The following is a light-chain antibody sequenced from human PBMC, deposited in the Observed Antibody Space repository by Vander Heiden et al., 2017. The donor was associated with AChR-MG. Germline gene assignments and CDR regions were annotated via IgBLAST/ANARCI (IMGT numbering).Light chain of an antibody. J-gene: IGKJ1*01. CDR1: QGISNY. Sequence: DIQMTQSPSSLSASVGDRVTITCRASQGISNYLAWFQQKPGKAPKSLMYGASSLRQSGAPSKFSGSGSGTDFTLTINSLQPEDFATYYCQQYYIYPLTFGQGTKVEIK. V-gene: IGKV1-16*02. CDR2: GAS. CDR3: QQYYIYPLT.